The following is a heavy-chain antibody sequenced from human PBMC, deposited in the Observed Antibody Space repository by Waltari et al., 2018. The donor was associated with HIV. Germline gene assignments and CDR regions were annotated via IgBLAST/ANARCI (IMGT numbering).Heavy chain of an antibody. CDR1: GFTFSSYG. CDR2: IWYDGSNK. J-gene: IGHJ4*02. Sequence: QVQLVESGGGVVQPGRSLRLSCAASGFTFSSYGMHCVRQAPGKGLEWVAVIWYDGSNKYYADSVKGRFTISRDNSKNTLYLQMNSLRAEDTAVYYCARDPIYCSSTSCYTHFDYWGQGTLVTVSS. D-gene: IGHD2-2*02. V-gene: IGHV3-33*01. CDR3: ARDPIYCSSTSCYTHFDY.